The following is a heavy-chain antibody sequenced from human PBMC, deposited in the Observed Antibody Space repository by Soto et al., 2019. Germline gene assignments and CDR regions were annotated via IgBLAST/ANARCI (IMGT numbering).Heavy chain of an antibody. V-gene: IGHV2-5*02. D-gene: IGHD4-17*01. CDR2: IYWDDDK. CDR3: AHHDYGDPRRGFDP. CDR1: GFSLSTSGVG. Sequence: QITLKESGPTLVKPTQTLTLTCTFSGFSLSTSGVGVGWIRQPPGKALEWLALIYWDDDKRYSPSLKSRLTITQDTSKSQVVLTMTNMDPVDTATYYCAHHDYGDPRRGFDPWGQGTLVTVSS. J-gene: IGHJ5*02.